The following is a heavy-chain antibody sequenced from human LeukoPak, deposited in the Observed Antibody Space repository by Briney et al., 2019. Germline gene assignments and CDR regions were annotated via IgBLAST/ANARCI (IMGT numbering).Heavy chain of an antibody. Sequence: PGGSLRLSCAASGFTFSSYEMNWVRQAPGKGLEWVANIKQDGSEKYYVDSVKGRFTISRDNAMNSLYMQMNSLRAEDTAVYYCARDGVLRYFDWSHSAEYFQHWGQGTLVTVSS. J-gene: IGHJ1*01. V-gene: IGHV3-7*01. CDR2: IKQDGSEK. D-gene: IGHD3-9*01. CDR1: GFTFSSYE. CDR3: ARDGVLRYFDWSHSAEYFQH.